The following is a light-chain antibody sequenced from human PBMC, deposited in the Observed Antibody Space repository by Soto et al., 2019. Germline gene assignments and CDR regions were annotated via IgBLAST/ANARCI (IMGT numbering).Light chain of an antibody. CDR2: GAS. Sequence: EIVFTQSPGTLSLSPGERATLSFMAIQSVTSSYLAWYQQKPGQAPRLLIYGASSRATGIPDRFSGSGSGTDFTLTISRLEPEDFAVYYCQQYGSSPTWTFGQGTKVDIK. J-gene: IGKJ1*01. CDR1: QSVTSSY. V-gene: IGKV3-20*01. CDR3: QQYGSSPTWT.